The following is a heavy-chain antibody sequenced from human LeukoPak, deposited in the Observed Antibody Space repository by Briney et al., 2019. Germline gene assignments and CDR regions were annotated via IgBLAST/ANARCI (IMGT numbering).Heavy chain of an antibody. J-gene: IGHJ4*02. CDR1: GVSFSGYY. D-gene: IGHD1-1*01. CDR3: ARGLGTGTTNY. V-gene: IGHV4-34*01. CDR2: INHSGST. Sequence: SETLSLTCAVYGVSFSGYYWSWIRQPPGKGLEWIGEINHSGSTNYNPSLKSRVTISVDTSKNQFSLKLSSVTAADTAVYYCARGLGTGTTNYWGQGTLVTVSS.